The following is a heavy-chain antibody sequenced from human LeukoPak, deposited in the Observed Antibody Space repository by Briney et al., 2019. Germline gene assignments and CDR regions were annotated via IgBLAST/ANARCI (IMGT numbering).Heavy chain of an antibody. CDR2: ISTDGYTT. J-gene: IGHJ4*02. V-gene: IGHV3-74*01. CDR1: GLAFSAYK. Sequence: PGGSLRLSCAASGLAFSAYKMHWVRQAPRKGLVWVSRISTDGYTTDYADFVQGRFTASRDNTKNTWSLEMNSLRAEDTAVYYCVVGGSPGYWGQGTLSPSPQ. CDR3: VVGGSPGY. D-gene: IGHD2-15*01.